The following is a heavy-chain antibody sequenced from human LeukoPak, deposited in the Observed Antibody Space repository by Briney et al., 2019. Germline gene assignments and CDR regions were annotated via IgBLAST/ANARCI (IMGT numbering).Heavy chain of an antibody. V-gene: IGHV3-73*01. Sequence: PGGSLRLSCAASGFTLSDHYMHWVRQASGKGLEWVGRIRSKANSYATAYAASVKGRFTISRDDSKNTAYLQMNSLKTEDTAVYYCTSHLSGWYGWGQGTLVTVSS. CDR2: IRSKANSYAT. J-gene: IGHJ4*02. CDR1: GFTLSDHY. CDR3: TSHLSGWYG. D-gene: IGHD6-19*01.